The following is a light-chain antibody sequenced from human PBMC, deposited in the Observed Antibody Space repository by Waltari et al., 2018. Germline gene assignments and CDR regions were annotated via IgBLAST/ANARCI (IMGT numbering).Light chain of an antibody. V-gene: IGKV3D-20*02. J-gene: IGKJ2*01. CDR1: HKVETNY. CDR3: QQLGGAPMYT. Sequence: EVVLTQSPGTLSLAAGERATLSCRASHKVETNYFAWYQQKSGQSPRLLLDKTTRRAAGVPDRFSASGSGTDFSLNIDMLEPEDSAVYFCQQLGGAPMYTFGQGTKLEI. CDR2: KTT.